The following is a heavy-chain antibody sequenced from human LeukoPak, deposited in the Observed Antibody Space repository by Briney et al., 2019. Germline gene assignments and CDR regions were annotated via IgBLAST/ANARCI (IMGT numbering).Heavy chain of an antibody. J-gene: IGHJ4*02. D-gene: IGHD3-3*01. V-gene: IGHV1-2*02. CDR2: INPNSGDT. CDR1: GYTFTGLH. CDR3: STAFGMMDFDY. Sequence: SVKVSCKASGYTFTGLHLHWVRQAPGQGLEWMGRINPNSGDTNYAQRFQGRVTMTRDTSISTAYMELSRLTSDDTAVYYCSTAFGMMDFDYWGQGTLVTVSS.